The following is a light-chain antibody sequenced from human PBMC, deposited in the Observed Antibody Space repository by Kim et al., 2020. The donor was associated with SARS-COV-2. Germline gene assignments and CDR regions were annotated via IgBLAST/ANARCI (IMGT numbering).Light chain of an antibody. V-gene: IGKV3-20*01. CDR2: GAS. J-gene: IGKJ1*01. CDR1: QSVSTSY. CDR3: QQYDSSPWT. Sequence: EIVLTQSPGTLSLSPGERATLSCRASQSVSTSYLAWYQQKPGQAPRLLIYGASTRATGISDRFSGSESGTDFTLTIRRLEPEDFGVYYCQQYDSSPWTFGQGTKVDIK.